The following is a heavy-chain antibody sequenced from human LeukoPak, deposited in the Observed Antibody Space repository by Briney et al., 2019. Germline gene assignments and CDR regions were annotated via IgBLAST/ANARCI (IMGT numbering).Heavy chain of an antibody. CDR1: GGSMSSYY. CDR3: ARGAAPGIRSWFDP. D-gene: IGHD6-13*01. J-gene: IGHJ5*02. Sequence: PSETLSLTCTLSGGSMSSYYWSWLRQPPGKGLEWIGYIYYSGSTNCNPSLKSRVTISVDTSKNQFPLKLSSVTAADTAVYYCARGAAPGIRSWFDPWGQGTLVTVSS. CDR2: IYYSGST. V-gene: IGHV4-59*08.